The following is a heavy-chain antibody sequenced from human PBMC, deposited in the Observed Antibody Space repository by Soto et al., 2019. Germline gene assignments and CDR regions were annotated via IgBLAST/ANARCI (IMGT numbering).Heavy chain of an antibody. V-gene: IGHV4-30-4*01. D-gene: IGHD5-12*01. J-gene: IGHJ5*02. CDR2: IYYSGST. CDR3: ARIYPGFWFDP. CDR1: GGSISSGDYY. Sequence: SETLSLTCTVSGGSISSGDYYWSWIRQPPGKGLEWIGYIYYSGSTYYNPSLKSRVTISVDTSKDQFSLKLSSVTAADTAVYYCARIYPGFWFDPWGQGTLVTVSS.